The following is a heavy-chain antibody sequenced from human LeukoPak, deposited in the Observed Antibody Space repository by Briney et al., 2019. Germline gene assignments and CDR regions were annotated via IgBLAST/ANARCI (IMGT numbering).Heavy chain of an antibody. CDR3: ARQAADFYYYGSGRYLDY. CDR2: IYYSGST. CDR1: GGSISSSSYY. V-gene: IGHV4-39*01. D-gene: IGHD3-10*01. Sequence: PSETLSLTCTVSGGSISSSSYYWGWIRQPPGKGLEWIGSIYYSGSTYYNPSLKSRVTISVDTSKNQFSLKLSSVTAADTAVYYCARQAADFYYYGSGRYLDYWGQGTLVTVSS. J-gene: IGHJ4*02.